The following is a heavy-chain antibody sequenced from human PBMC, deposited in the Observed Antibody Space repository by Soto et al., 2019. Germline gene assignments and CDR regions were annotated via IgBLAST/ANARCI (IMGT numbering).Heavy chain of an antibody. D-gene: IGHD6-13*01. CDR1: GGSISSYY. V-gene: IGHV4-59*08. CDR3: ARHEGERLAAAGTFWFDP. CDR2: IYYSGST. Sequence: SETLSLTCTVSGGSISSYYWSWIRQPPGKGLEWIGYIYYSGSTNYNPSLKSRVTISVDTSKNQFSLKLSSVTAADTAVYYCARHEGERLAAAGTFWFDPWGQGTLVTVSS. J-gene: IGHJ5*02.